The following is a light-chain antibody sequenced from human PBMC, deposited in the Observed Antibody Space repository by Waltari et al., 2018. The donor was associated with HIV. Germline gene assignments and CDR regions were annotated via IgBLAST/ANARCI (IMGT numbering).Light chain of an antibody. Sequence: DIQMTQSPPSLTASVGDRVTITCRASQNIGSYLNWYQLRPGPAPNVLIYFSNNLQTGFPSLFSCRGSGTDFTLTIADLQPEDFVFYFCQQSYSKPRTFGQGNK. V-gene: IGKV1-39*01. J-gene: IGKJ1*01. CDR2: FSN. CDR3: QQSYSKPRT. CDR1: QNIGSY.